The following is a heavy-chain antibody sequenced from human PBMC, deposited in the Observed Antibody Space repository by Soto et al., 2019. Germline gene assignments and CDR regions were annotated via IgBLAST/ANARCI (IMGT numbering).Heavy chain of an antibody. Sequence: QVQLQESGPGLVKPSQTLSLTCTVSGGSISSGDYYWSWIRQPPGKGLEWIGYIYYSGSTYYNPSLKSRVTISVDTSKNQFSLKLSSVTAADTAVYYCAREGPVDTAMRRYYYYGMDVWGQGTTVTVSS. D-gene: IGHD5-18*01. CDR2: IYYSGST. V-gene: IGHV4-30-4*01. CDR3: AREGPVDTAMRRYYYYGMDV. CDR1: GGSISSGDYY. J-gene: IGHJ6*02.